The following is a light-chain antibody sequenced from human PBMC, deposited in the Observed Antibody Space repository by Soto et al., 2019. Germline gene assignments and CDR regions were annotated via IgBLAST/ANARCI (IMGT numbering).Light chain of an antibody. Sequence: DIQMTQSPSSLSASVGDRVTITCRASQSISSYLNWYQQKPGKAPKLLIYAASSLQSGVPSRFSGSGSETHFHLTISSLQPEDFATYYCQKSYSTPTFGQGTKLEIK. CDR3: QKSYSTPT. CDR2: AAS. CDR1: QSISSY. V-gene: IGKV1-39*01. J-gene: IGKJ2*01.